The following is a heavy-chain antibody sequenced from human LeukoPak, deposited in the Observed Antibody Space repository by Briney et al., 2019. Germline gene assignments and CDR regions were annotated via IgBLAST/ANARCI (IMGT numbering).Heavy chain of an antibody. CDR2: ISESGRT. CDR3: ARDSGWLTHS. Sequence: SETLSLTCTVSGGSISRSYWKWIRQPPGKGLEWLGLISESGRTQYNPSLKSRLTISVDTSKNQSSLNLSSVTGADTAVYYCARDSGWLTHSWGRGTLVIVSS. D-gene: IGHD6-19*01. V-gene: IGHV4-59*01. CDR1: GGSISRSY. J-gene: IGHJ4*02.